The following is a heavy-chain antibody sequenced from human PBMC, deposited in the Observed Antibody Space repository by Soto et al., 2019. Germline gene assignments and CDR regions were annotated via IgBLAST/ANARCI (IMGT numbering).Heavy chain of an antibody. CDR3: ARDTLDTAMGYGMDV. Sequence: SETLSLTCTVSGGSISSGSYYWGWVRQHPGKGLEWIGHISYSGNTYYNPSLNGRLIISLDTSKNQFSLKLSSVTAADTAVYYCARDTLDTAMGYGMDVWGQGTTVTVSS. V-gene: IGHV4-31*03. CDR2: ISYSGNT. CDR1: GGSISSGSYY. J-gene: IGHJ6*02. D-gene: IGHD5-18*01.